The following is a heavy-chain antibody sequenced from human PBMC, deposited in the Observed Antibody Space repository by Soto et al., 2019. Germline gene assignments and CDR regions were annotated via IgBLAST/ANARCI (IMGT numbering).Heavy chain of an antibody. V-gene: IGHV1-69*01. CDR1: GGTFRNYA. CDR2: SIPVFGTA. CDR3: AIPLPKQQLVRGAFDH. D-gene: IGHD6-13*01. J-gene: IGHJ4*02. Sequence: QVQLVQSGAEVKKPGSSVKLSCKTSGGTFRNYAINWVRQAPGKGLEWMGGSIPVFGTANNAQTFQGRFTITADESTSTAYMELSSLRSEDTAVYYCAIPLPKQQLVRGAFDHWGQGTLVTVAS.